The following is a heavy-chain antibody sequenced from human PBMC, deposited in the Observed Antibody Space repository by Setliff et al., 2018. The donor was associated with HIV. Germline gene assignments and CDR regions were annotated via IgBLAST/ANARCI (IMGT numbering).Heavy chain of an antibody. J-gene: IGHJ4*02. CDR3: ARGIAALTASFDS. Sequence: GESLKISCKGSGYGFSSYWIGWVRQMPGKGLEWMGIIYPGDSSTRYSPSFQGQVTISADKSISTAYLQWSSLQTSDSGMYYCARGIAALTASFDSWGQGSLVTVS. CDR1: GYGFSSYW. D-gene: IGHD2-21*02. CDR2: IYPGDSST. V-gene: IGHV5-51*01.